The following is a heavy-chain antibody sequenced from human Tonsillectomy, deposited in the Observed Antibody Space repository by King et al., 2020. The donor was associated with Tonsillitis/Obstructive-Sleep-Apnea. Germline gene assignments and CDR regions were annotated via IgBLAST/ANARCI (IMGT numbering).Heavy chain of an antibody. CDR1: GGSISSYY. CDR2: IHDSGST. D-gene: IGHD4-17*01. J-gene: IGHJ4*02. Sequence: QVQLQESDPGLVKPSETVSLTCTVSGGSISSYYWSWIRQPPGKGLEWIGYIHDSGSTNYSPSLMSRVTISLDTSKNQFSLKLSSVTAADTAVYYCARHNPYGDYYFDYWGQGTLAIVSS. CDR3: ARHNPYGDYYFDY. V-gene: IGHV4-59*08.